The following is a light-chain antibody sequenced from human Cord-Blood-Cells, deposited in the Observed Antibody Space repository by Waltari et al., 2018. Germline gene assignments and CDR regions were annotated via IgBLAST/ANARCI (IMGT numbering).Light chain of an antibody. CDR1: QSISSY. Sequence: DIQMTRTQSSLPVSVGHRVTSTCRASQSISSYLNWYQQKPGKAPKLLIYAASSLQSGVPSRFSGSGSGTDFTLTISSLQPEDFATYYCQQSYSTPRTFGQGTKLEIK. CDR2: AAS. CDR3: QQSYSTPRT. J-gene: IGKJ2*01. V-gene: IGKV1-39*01.